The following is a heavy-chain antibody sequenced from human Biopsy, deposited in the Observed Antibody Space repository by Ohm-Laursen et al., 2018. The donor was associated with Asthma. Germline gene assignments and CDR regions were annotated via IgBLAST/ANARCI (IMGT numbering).Heavy chain of an antibody. CDR1: GGSIISSGW. Sequence: SETLSLTCTVSGGSIISSGWWSWVRQTPGKGLEWIGEIYHSGPTNYNPSLKSRVTISVDKSKNQFSLKLTSVTAADTAVYYCAKIYDRLVLYGMDVWGQGTTVTVSS. V-gene: IGHV4-4*02. D-gene: IGHD6-19*01. J-gene: IGHJ6*02. CDR2: IYHSGPT. CDR3: AKIYDRLVLYGMDV.